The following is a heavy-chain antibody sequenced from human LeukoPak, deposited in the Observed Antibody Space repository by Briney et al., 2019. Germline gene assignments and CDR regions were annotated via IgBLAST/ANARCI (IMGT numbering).Heavy chain of an antibody. CDR1: GGSISSYY. V-gene: IGHV4-4*07. D-gene: IGHD6-6*01. CDR2: IYTSGST. J-gene: IGHJ4*02. Sequence: SETLSLTCTVSGGSISSYYWSWIRQPAGKGLEWIGRIYTSGSTDYNPSLKSRITMSIDTSKNHFSLKLSSVTAADTGVYFCAREDSSSWGPFDYWGQGTLVTVSS. CDR3: AREDSSSWGPFDY.